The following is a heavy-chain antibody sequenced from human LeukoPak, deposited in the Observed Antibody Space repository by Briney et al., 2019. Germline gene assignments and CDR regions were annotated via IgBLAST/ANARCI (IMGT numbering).Heavy chain of an antibody. V-gene: IGHV3-30-3*01. D-gene: IGHD4-17*01. CDR1: GFTFSSYA. CDR2: ISYDGSNK. J-gene: IGHJ6*02. Sequence: PGGSLRLSCAASGFTFSSYAMHWVRQAPGKGLEWVAVISYDGSNKYYADSVKGRFTISRDNSKKKMYLQMNSLRAEDTAVYYCARDLRPPPTDGDLVLDYYYYGMDVWGQGTTVTVSS. CDR3: ARDLRPPPTDGDLVLDYYYYGMDV.